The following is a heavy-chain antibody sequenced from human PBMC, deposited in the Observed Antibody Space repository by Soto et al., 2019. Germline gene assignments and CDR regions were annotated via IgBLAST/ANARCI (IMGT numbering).Heavy chain of an antibody. Sequence: GGSLRLSCAASGLTFSTYAMSWVRQAPGKGLEWVTTISGSGANTYYSDSVKGRFTISRDNSKNTLYLQMNSLRAEDTAIYYCSKDRADYFPPRFDPWGQGTLVTVSS. V-gene: IGHV3-23*01. CDR1: GLTFSTYA. CDR3: SKDRADYFPPRFDP. CDR2: ISGSGANT. J-gene: IGHJ5*02. D-gene: IGHD3-16*01.